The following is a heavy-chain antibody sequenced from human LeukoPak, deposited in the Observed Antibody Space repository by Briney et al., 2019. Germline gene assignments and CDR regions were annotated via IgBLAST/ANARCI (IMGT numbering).Heavy chain of an antibody. Sequence: PGKSLRLSCAASGFTFSPYAMSWVRQAPGKGLQWVSTITVSGGSTYYADSVKGRFTISRDSSRNTLYLQMNSLRAEDTAVYYCTTWGYWGQGTLVTVSS. CDR1: GFTFSPYA. V-gene: IGHV3-23*01. D-gene: IGHD3-16*01. CDR3: TTWGY. J-gene: IGHJ4*02. CDR2: ITVSGGST.